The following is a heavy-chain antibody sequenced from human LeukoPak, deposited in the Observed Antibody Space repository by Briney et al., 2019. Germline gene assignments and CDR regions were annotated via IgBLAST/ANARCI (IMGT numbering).Heavy chain of an antibody. Sequence: GGSLRLSCAASGFTFSSYWMSWVRQAPGKGLEWVANIKQDGSEKYYVDSVKGRFTISRDNAKNSLYLQMNSLRAEDTAVYYCARVTRGYSYGNAFDIWGQGTMVTVSS. CDR2: IKQDGSEK. CDR1: GFTFSSYW. D-gene: IGHD5-18*01. J-gene: IGHJ3*02. V-gene: IGHV3-7*04. CDR3: ARVTRGYSYGNAFDI.